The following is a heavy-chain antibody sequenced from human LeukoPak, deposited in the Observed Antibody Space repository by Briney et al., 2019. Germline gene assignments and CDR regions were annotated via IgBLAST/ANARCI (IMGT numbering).Heavy chain of an antibody. Sequence: SETLSLTCTVSGGSISSYYWSWIRQPAGKGLEWIGRIYTSGSTNYNPSLKSRVTMSVDTSKNQFSLKLSSVTAADTAVYYCAREMGYYDSSGFPLGNYYYMDVWGKGTTVTISS. CDR1: GGSISSYY. V-gene: IGHV4-4*07. CDR3: AREMGYYDSSGFPLGNYYYMDV. D-gene: IGHD3-22*01. CDR2: IYTSGST. J-gene: IGHJ6*03.